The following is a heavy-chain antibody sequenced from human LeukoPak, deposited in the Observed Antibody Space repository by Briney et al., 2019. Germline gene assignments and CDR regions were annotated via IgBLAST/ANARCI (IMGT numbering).Heavy chain of an antibody. CDR1: GYTFTGYY. Sequence: GASVKVSCKASGYTFTGYYMHWVRQAPGQGLEWMRWINPNSGGTNYAQKFQGRVTMTRDTSISTAYMELSRLRSDDTAVYYCAREIAREDIVVVPAAEGDYWGQGTLVTVSS. D-gene: IGHD2-2*01. CDR2: INPNSGGT. V-gene: IGHV1-2*02. CDR3: AREIAREDIVVVPAAEGDY. J-gene: IGHJ4*02.